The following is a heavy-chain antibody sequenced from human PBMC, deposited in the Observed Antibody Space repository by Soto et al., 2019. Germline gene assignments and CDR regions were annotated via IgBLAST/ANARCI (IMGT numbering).Heavy chain of an antibody. CDR1: GGSISSYY. D-gene: IGHD6-19*01. CDR2: IYYSGST. CDR3: ARQQWLVLNAFDI. Sequence: SETPSLTCTVSGGSISSYYWSWIRQPPGKGLEWIGYIYYSGSTNYNPSLKSRVTISVDTSKNQFSLKLSSVTAADTAVYYCARQQWLVLNAFDIWGQGTMVTVSS. V-gene: IGHV4-59*01. J-gene: IGHJ3*02.